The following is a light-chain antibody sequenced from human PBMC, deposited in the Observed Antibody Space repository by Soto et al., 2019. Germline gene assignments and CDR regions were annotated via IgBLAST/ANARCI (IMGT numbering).Light chain of an antibody. V-gene: IGKV3-15*01. CDR3: QQYNSWRWT. CDR2: GAS. CDR1: QSVSSK. J-gene: IGKJ1*01. Sequence: IVVTQSPSTLSGSHGEGATLSCMASQSVSSKLAWYQQKPGQAPRLLIYGASTRATGIPARFSGSGSGTEFTLIISSLQSEDSAVYYCQQYNSWRWTFGQGTKVDIK.